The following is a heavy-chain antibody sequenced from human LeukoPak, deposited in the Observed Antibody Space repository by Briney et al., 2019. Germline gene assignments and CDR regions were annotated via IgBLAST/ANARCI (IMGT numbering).Heavy chain of an antibody. D-gene: IGHD4-11*01. CDR1: GYAFTNYD. J-gene: IGHJ5*02. CDR2: MNPNSGNT. V-gene: IGHV1-8*03. Sequence: GASVKVSCKTSGYAFTNYDINWVRQATGQGLKWMGWMNPNSGNTGYAQKFQGRVTITRNTSISTAYMELSSLRSEDTALYYCARGRATVTTHWFDPWGQGTLVTVSS. CDR3: ARGRATVTTHWFDP.